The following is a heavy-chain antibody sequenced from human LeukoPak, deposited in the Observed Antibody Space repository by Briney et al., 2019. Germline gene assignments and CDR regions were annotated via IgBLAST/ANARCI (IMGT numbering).Heavy chain of an antibody. Sequence: GGSLRLSCAASGFTFSSYAMSWVRQAPGKGLEWVSAISGSGGSTYCADSVKGRFTISRDNSKNTLYLQMNSLRAEDTAVYYCAKQQEVLRYFDWLLSPPLYFDYWGQGTLVTVSS. CDR1: GFTFSSYA. J-gene: IGHJ4*02. D-gene: IGHD3-9*01. CDR2: ISGSGGST. CDR3: AKQQEVLRYFDWLLSPPLYFDY. V-gene: IGHV3-23*01.